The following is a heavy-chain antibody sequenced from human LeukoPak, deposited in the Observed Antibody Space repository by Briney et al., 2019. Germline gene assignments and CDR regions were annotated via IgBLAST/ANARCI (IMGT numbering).Heavy chain of an antibody. D-gene: IGHD2-15*01. Sequence: SETLSLTCTVSGYSISSGYYWGWIRQPPGKGLEWIGEINHSGSTNYNPSLKSRVTISVDTSKNQFSLKLSSVTAADTAVYYCARRPYCSGGSCYRRPYYYYYMDVWGKGTTVTVSS. CDR1: GYSISSGYY. V-gene: IGHV4-38-2*02. CDR3: ARRPYCSGGSCYRRPYYYYYMDV. CDR2: INHSGST. J-gene: IGHJ6*03.